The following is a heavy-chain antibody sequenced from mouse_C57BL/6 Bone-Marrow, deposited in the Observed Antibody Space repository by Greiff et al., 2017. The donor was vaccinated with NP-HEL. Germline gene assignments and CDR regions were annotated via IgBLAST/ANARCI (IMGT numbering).Heavy chain of an antibody. V-gene: IGHV1-52*01. CDR2: IDPSDSET. D-gene: IGHD1-1*01. Sequence: QVQLQQPGAELVRPGSSVKLSCKASGYTFTSYWMHWVKQRPIQGLEWIGNIDPSDSETHYNQKFKDKATLTVDKSSSTAYMPLGSLTSEDSAVHYCARETTVVATGDYFDYWGQGTTLTVSS. CDR3: ARETTVVATGDYFDY. J-gene: IGHJ2*01. CDR1: GYTFTSYW.